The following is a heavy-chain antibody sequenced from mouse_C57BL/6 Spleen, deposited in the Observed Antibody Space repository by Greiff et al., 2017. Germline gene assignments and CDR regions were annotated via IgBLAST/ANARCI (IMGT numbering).Heavy chain of an antibody. Sequence: VQLKQSGAELVRPGASVKLSCTASGYNIKDDWMHWVKQRPGQGLEWIGWIDPEDGDTEYAPKFQGKATMTADTSSSTAYLQLSSLTSEDTAVYYCTPHLVRALDYWGQGTSVTVSS. V-gene: IGHV14-4*01. CDR1: GYNIKDDW. CDR3: TPHLVRALDY. D-gene: IGHD2-5*01. J-gene: IGHJ4*01. CDR2: IDPEDGDT.